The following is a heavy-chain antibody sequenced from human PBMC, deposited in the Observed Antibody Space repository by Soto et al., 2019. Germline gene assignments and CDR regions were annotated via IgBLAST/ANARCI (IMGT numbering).Heavy chain of an antibody. CDR1: GFTFSQYA. V-gene: IGHV3-30-3*01. Sequence: GGSLRLSCAASGFTFSQYALNWVRQAPGKGLEWVAVILYDGTIEHYADSVKGRFTVSRDNSKNTVYLQMDSLTPEDTGVYYCARAASVAAINWFDPWCQGTLVTVSS. D-gene: IGHD5-18*01. J-gene: IGHJ5*02. CDR2: ILYDGTIE. CDR3: ARAASVAAINWFDP.